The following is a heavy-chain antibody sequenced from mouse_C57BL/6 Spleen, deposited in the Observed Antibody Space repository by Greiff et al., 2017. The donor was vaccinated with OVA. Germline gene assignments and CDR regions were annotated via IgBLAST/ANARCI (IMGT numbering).Heavy chain of an antibody. Sequence: EAGGGLVQPKGSLKLSCAASGFSFNTYAMNWVRQAPGKGLEWVARIRSKSNNYATYYADSVKDRFTISRDDSESMLYLQMNNLKTEDTAMYYCVRQKYAFDYWGQGTTLTVSS. D-gene: IGHD5-1-1*01. CDR1: GFSFNTYA. J-gene: IGHJ2*01. CDR2: IRSKSNNYAT. V-gene: IGHV10-1*01. CDR3: VRQKYAFDY.